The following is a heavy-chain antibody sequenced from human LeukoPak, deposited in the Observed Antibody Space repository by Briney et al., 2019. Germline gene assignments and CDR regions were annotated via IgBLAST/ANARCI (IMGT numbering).Heavy chain of an antibody. CDR2: IKSKTDGRTT. CDR1: GFTFSNAW. J-gene: IGHJ6*04. D-gene: IGHD3-10*01. V-gene: IGHV3-15*01. CDR3: TTLELLWFGELLSGSIYGMDV. Sequence: GGSLRLSCAASGFTFSNAWMSWVRQARGKGLEWVGRIKSKTDGRTTDYAAPVKGRFTISRDDSKNTLYLQMNSLKTEDTAVYYCTTLELLWFGELLSGSIYGMDVWGKGTTVTVSS.